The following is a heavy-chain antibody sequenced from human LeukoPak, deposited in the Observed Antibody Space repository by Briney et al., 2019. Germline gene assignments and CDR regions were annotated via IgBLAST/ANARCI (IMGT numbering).Heavy chain of an antibody. V-gene: IGHV1-18*01. J-gene: IGHJ4*02. Sequence: GASVKVSCKVSGYTFSNYGITWVRQAPGQGLEWMGWISSYSGSTNYAQKLQDRVTMTTDTSPNKIYMEVRSLRSDDTAVYYCARVDNYWSFDYWGQGTLVIVSS. D-gene: IGHD2-8*02. CDR1: GYTFSNYG. CDR3: ARVDNYWSFDY. CDR2: ISSYSGST.